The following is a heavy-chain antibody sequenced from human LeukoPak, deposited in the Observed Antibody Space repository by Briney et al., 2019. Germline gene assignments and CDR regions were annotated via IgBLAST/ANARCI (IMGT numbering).Heavy chain of an antibody. Sequence: GGSLRLSCAASGFTFSSYAMSWVRQAPGKGLEWVSAISGSGGSTYYADSVKGRFTISRDNSKSTLYLQMNSLRAEDTAVYYCAKTMLGFLYYFDYWGQGTLVTVSS. CDR3: AKTMLGFLYYFDY. CDR1: GFTFSSYA. J-gene: IGHJ4*02. CDR2: ISGSGGST. D-gene: IGHD7-27*01. V-gene: IGHV3-23*01.